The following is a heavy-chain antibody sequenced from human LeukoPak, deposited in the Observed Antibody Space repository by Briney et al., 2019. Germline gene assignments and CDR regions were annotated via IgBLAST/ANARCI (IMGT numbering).Heavy chain of an antibody. CDR2: IIPLSGTA. D-gene: IGHD1-1*01. CDR1: GYRFTSYW. Sequence: HGESLKISCKGSGYRFTSYWIGWVRQAPGRGLGWMGGIIPLSGTANYAQRFQGRVTITTDESTTTAYMDLTSLRSEDTAVYYCARGLTTGTTILWFDSWGQGTLFTVSS. J-gene: IGHJ5*01. CDR3: ARGLTTGTTILWFDS. V-gene: IGHV1-69*05.